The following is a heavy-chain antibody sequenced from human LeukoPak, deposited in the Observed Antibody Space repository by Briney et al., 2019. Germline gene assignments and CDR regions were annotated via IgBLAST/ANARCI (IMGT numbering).Heavy chain of an antibody. CDR3: ARGSIPPDY. V-gene: IGHV3-33*08. CDR2: IWYDGSNK. CDR1: GFTFSSFG. J-gene: IGHJ4*02. D-gene: IGHD6-6*01. Sequence: GGSLRLSCAVSGFTFSSFGMHWVRQAPGKGLEWVAVIWYDGSNKYYADSVKGRFTISRDNSKNTLYLQMNSLRAEDTAVYYCARGSIPPDYWGQGTLVTVSS.